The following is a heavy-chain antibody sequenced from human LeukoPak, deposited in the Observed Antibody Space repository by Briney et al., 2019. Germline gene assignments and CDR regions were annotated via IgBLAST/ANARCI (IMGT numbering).Heavy chain of an antibody. Sequence: QAGGSLRLSCAASGFTFSSYWMHWVRQAPGKGLVWVSRINGDGSGTSYAASVKGRFTISRDNAKNTLYLQMNSLRAEDTAVYYCASSRLYFWSGWANPYYYGMDVWGQGTTVTVSS. CDR2: INGDGSGT. V-gene: IGHV3-74*01. CDR3: ASSRLYFWSGWANPYYYGMDV. J-gene: IGHJ6*02. D-gene: IGHD3-3*01. CDR1: GFTFSSYW.